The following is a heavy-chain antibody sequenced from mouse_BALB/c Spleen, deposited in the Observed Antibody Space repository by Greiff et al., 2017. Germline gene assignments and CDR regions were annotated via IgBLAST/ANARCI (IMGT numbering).Heavy chain of an antibody. CDR1: GFTFTDYY. CDR2: IRNKANGYTT. V-gene: IGHV7-3*02. Sequence: EVQGVESGGGLVQPGGSLRLSCATSGFTFTDYYMSWVRQPPGKALEWLGFIRNKANGYTTEYSASVKGRFTISRDNSQSILYLQMNTLRAEDSATYYCARSPSNYDAMDYWGQGTSVTVSS. D-gene: IGHD2-5*01. CDR3: ARSPSNYDAMDY. J-gene: IGHJ4*01.